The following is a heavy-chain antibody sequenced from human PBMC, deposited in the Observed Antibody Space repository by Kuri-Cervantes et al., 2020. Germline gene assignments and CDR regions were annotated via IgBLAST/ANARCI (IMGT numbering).Heavy chain of an antibody. Sequence: GESLKISCAASGFTFSSYAMSWVRQASGKGLEWVGRIRSKANSYATAYAASVKGRFTISRDDSKNTAYLQMNSLKTEDTAVYYCTYTYMDVWGKGTTVTVSS. CDR3: TYTYMDV. CDR2: IRSKANSYAT. CDR1: GFTFSSYA. J-gene: IGHJ6*03. D-gene: IGHD2-2*02. V-gene: IGHV3-73*01.